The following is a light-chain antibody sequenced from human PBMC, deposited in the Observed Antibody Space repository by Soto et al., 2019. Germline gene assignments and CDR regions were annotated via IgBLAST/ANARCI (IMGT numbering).Light chain of an antibody. CDR2: GAS. J-gene: IGKJ4*01. Sequence: EIVMTQSPATLSVSPGERATVPCMASQSVNNNLAWYQQKPGQAPSLLIYGASTRATGIPARFSGSGYGTEFTLTISSLQSEDFAVYYCQQYHKWPLTFGGGTRVDIK. CDR1: QSVNNN. CDR3: QQYHKWPLT. V-gene: IGKV3-15*01.